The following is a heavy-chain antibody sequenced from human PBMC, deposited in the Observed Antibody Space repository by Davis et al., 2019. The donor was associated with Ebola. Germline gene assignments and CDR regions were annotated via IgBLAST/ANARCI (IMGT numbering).Heavy chain of an antibody. CDR2: INPSIGNT. CDR3: ASGEFVDF. CDR1: GYTFTDYL. J-gene: IGHJ4*02. D-gene: IGHD3-10*01. Sequence: ASVKVSCKASGYTFTDYLMHWVRQAPGQGLEWMGLINPSIGNTSLAQKFQDRVTLTRDTSTRTVHMDLSSLKSDDTAIYYCASGEFVDFWGQGTLVTASS. V-gene: IGHV1-46*01.